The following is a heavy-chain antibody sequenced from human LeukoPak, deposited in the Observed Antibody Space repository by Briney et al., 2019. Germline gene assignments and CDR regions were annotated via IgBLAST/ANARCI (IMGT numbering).Heavy chain of an antibody. Sequence: GGSLRLSCAASGFTLSGYWMHWVRQAPGEGLVWVSRMNSDGTITTYADSVRGRFTISRDNAKNTLYLQMSSLRAEDTAVCYCARYVVASACFDSWGQGTPVTVSS. V-gene: IGHV3-74*01. CDR2: MNSDGTIT. CDR3: ARYVVASACFDS. D-gene: IGHD2-21*01. CDR1: GFTLSGYW. J-gene: IGHJ4*02.